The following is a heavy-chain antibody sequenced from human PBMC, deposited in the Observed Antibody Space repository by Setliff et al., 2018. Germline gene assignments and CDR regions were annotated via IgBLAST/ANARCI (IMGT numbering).Heavy chain of an antibody. CDR1: GYTFSNYG. D-gene: IGHD2-2*01. Sequence: ASVKVSCKASGYTFSNYGLSWVRQAPGQGLEWMGWISIYTGNAYYAHKLQGRVTMTTDTSTDTAYLELRSLRSDDTAVYYCSRLVRYCTTTSCQRLSGGEYWGQGTLVTVSS. CDR2: ISIYTGNA. CDR3: SRLVRYCTTTSCQRLSGGEY. V-gene: IGHV1-18*01. J-gene: IGHJ4*02.